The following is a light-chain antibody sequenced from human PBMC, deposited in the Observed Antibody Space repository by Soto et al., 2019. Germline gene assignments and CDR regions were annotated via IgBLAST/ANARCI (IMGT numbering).Light chain of an antibody. CDR2: AAS. CDR1: QNIGVY. CDR3: HQTAANPWT. Sequence: IQMSQSPSSLSSSVGDRVTITCLASQNIGVYLNWYQKKPGKASELLIHAASSLQSGVPSTFSGSGSGTDFALTISSLQPEDFATYYCHQTAANPWTFAQGAKVDIK. J-gene: IGKJ1*01. V-gene: IGKV1-39*01.